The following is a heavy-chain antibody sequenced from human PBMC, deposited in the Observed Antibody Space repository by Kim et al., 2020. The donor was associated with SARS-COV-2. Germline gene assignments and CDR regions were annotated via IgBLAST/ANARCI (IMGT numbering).Heavy chain of an antibody. D-gene: IGHD3-16*01. CDR2: IYHTGDT. V-gene: IGHV4-39*01. CDR1: GDSSKTTYHY. CDR3: ARHRVGAPGGTLDI. Sequence: SETLSLTCLVSGDSSKTTYHYWGWIRQPPGKGLEWLGSIYHTGDTYDNPSLKSRVTISIDTSKNQFSLNMRSATAADTAVYFCARHRVGAPGGTLDIWG. J-gene: IGHJ3*02.